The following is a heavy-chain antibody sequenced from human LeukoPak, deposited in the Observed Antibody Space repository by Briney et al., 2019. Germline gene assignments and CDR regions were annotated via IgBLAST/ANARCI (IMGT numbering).Heavy chain of an antibody. CDR2: ISSSSYR. J-gene: IGHJ4*02. CDR3: ARISGSYVFDY. V-gene: IGHV3-11*03. CDR1: GFTLSDYY. D-gene: IGHD1-26*01. Sequence: GGSLRLSCGASGFTLSDYYMSWIRQAPGKGLEWVSYISSSSYRSHADSVKGRFTISRDNAKNTLYLQMNSLRAEDTAVYYCARISGSYVFDYWGQGTLVTVSS.